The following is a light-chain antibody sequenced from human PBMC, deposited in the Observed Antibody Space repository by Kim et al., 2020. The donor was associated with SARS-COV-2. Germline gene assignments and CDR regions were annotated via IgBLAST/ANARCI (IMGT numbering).Light chain of an antibody. CDR1: QSVSRY. Sequence: SWSPGERATLSGRASQSVSRYLACYQQKPGQAPRLVIYDASKRATGIPARFSGSGSGTDFTLTISSLEPEDFAVYYCQERSKWPGTFGGGTKLEI. CDR2: DAS. V-gene: IGKV3-11*01. CDR3: QERSKWPGT. J-gene: IGKJ4*01.